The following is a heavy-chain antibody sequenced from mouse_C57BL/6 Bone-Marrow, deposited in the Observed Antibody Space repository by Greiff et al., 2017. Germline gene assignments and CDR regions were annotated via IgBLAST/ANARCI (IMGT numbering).Heavy chain of an antibody. CDR1: GYTFTSYW. D-gene: IGHD1-1*01. V-gene: IGHV1-69*01. Sequence: QVQLQQPGAELVMPGASVKLSCKASGYTFTSYWMHWVKQRPGQGLEWIGEIDPSDSYTNYNQKFKGKSTLTVDKSSSTAYMQLSSLTSEDSAVYYWARGEYDGSSLAWFAYWGQGTLVTVAA. J-gene: IGHJ3*01. CDR2: IDPSDSYT. CDR3: ARGEYDGSSLAWFAY.